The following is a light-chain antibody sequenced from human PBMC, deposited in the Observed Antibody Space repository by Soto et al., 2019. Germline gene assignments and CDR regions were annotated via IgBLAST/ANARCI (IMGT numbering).Light chain of an antibody. CDR2: KVS. Sequence: EVVMTQSPLSLPVTLGQPASISCRSSQSLLYSDGNTYLNWFQQRPGQSPRRLIYKVSNRDSGVPDRFSGSGSGTDFTLTISRVAAEDVGVYYCMQGSHWPYTFGKGTKLEI. J-gene: IGKJ2*01. CDR3: MQGSHWPYT. CDR1: QSLLYSDGNTY. V-gene: IGKV2-30*01.